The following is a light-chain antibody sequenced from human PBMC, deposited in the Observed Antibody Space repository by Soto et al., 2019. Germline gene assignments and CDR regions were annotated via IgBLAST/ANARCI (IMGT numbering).Light chain of an antibody. CDR1: QSVSSSY. V-gene: IGKV3-20*01. Sequence: VLTQSPGTLSLSPGERATLSCRASQSVSSSYLAWYQQKPGQAPRLLIYDASSRATGIPDRFSGSGSGTDFTLTISRLEPEDFAVYYCQQYGSSPRTFGQGTKVDIK. J-gene: IGKJ1*01. CDR2: DAS. CDR3: QQYGSSPRT.